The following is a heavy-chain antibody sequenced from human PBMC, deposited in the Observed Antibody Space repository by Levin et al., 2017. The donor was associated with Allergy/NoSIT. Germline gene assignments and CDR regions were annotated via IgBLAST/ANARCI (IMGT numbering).Heavy chain of an antibody. J-gene: IGHJ4*02. CDR3: AKALAYCGGDCYSLEGDYFDY. CDR2: ISGSGGST. V-gene: IGHV3-23*01. D-gene: IGHD2-21*02. Sequence: LSLTCAASGFTFSSYAMSWVRQAPGKGLEWVSAISGSGGSTYYADSVKGRFTISRDNSKNTLYLQMNSLRAEDTAVYYCAKALAYCGGDCYSLEGDYFDYWGQGTLVTVSS. CDR1: GFTFSSYA.